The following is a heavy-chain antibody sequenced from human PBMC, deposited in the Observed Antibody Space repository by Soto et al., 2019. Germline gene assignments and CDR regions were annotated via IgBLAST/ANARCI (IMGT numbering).Heavy chain of an antibody. CDR2: ISYNGNT. V-gene: IGHV4-39*01. CDR1: GGSISSSDYY. CDR3: ARLSDYGDYGVVY. J-gene: IGHJ4*02. Sequence: SETLSLTCIVSGGSISSSDYYWGWIRQPPGKGLEWIGSISYNGNTYYNPSLKSRVTISVDTSKNQFSLKLSSVTAADTAVYFCARLSDYGDYGVVYWGQGTLVTVSS. D-gene: IGHD4-17*01.